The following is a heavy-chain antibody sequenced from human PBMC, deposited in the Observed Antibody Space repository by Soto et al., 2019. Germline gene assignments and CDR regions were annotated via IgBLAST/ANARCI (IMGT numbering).Heavy chain of an antibody. Sequence: PSETLSLTCAVSGGSISSSNWWSWVRQPPGKGLEWIGEIYHSGSTNYNPSLKSRVTISVDKSKNQFSLKLSSVTAADTAVYYCAREFSDIVVVPAAHRNNWFDPWGQGTLVTISS. V-gene: IGHV4-4*02. CDR1: GGSISSSNW. CDR3: AREFSDIVVVPAAHRNNWFDP. D-gene: IGHD2-2*01. CDR2: IYHSGST. J-gene: IGHJ5*02.